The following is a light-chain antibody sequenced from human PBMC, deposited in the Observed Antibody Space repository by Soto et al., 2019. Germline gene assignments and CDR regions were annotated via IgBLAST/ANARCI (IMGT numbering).Light chain of an antibody. CDR2: SLS. CDR1: TGAVTSAYY. Sequence: QAVVTQEPSLTVSPGGTVTLTCASSTGAVTSAYYPSWFQQIPGQAPRALIYSLSNIHSWTPARFSGSLLGGKAALTLSGVQPEDEAEYYCLLYYGGAWVFGGGTKLTVL. J-gene: IGLJ3*02. CDR3: LLYYGGAWV. V-gene: IGLV7-43*01.